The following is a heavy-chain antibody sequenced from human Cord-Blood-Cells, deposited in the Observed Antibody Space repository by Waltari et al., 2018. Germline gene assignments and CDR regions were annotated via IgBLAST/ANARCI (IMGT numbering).Heavy chain of an antibody. CDR2: IYYSGRT. J-gene: IGHJ5*02. CDR3: ARRLQYMYVPYNWFDP. D-gene: IGHD2-8*01. CDR1: GGSISSSSYY. V-gene: IGHV4-39*01. Sequence: QLQLQESGPGLVKPSETLSLTCTVSGGSISSSSYYWGWIRQPPGKGLEWIGSIYYSGRTYYTPSLKSRVTISVDTSKNQFSLKLSSVTAADTAVYYCARRLQYMYVPYNWFDPWGQGTLVTVSS.